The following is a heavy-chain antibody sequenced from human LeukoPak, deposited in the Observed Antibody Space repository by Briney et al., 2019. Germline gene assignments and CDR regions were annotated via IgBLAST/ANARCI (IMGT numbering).Heavy chain of an antibody. J-gene: IGHJ4*02. CDR1: GFPFSDFA. Sequence: PGGSLRLSCAVSGFPFSDFAMSWVRQAPGKGLEWVSAIRSGGENTYYADSVRGRFTISRDNSRGTLSLQMNSLRAEDTAVYFCAILSWDGRGSFYWGQGTLVTVSS. CDR3: AILSWDGRGSFY. D-gene: IGHD2/OR15-2a*01. V-gene: IGHV3-23*01. CDR2: IRSGGENT.